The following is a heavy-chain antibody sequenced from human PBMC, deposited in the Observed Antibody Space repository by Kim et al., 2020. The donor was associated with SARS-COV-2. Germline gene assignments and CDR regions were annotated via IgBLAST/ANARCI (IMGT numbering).Heavy chain of an antibody. D-gene: IGHD1-26*01. Sequence: SVKGRFTISRDNSKNTLYLQMSSLRAEDTAVYYCAGNKRPSGSYYLGSDYWGQGTLVTVSS. J-gene: IGHJ4*02. V-gene: IGHV3-64D*09. CDR3: AGNKRPSGSYYLGSDY.